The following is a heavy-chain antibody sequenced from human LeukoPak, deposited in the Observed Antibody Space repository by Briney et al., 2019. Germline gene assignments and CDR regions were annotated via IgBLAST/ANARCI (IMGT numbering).Heavy chain of an antibody. J-gene: IGHJ5*02. CDR1: GYTFTGYY. V-gene: IGHV1-2*02. D-gene: IGHD2-2*01. Sequence: ASVTVSCKASGYTFTGYYMHWVRQAPGQGLEWMGWINPNSGGTNYAQKFQGRVTMTRDTSISTAYMELSRLRSDDTAVYYCARAQIPYQLLSLNNWFDPWGQGTLVTVSS. CDR3: ARAQIPYQLLSLNNWFDP. CDR2: INPNSGGT.